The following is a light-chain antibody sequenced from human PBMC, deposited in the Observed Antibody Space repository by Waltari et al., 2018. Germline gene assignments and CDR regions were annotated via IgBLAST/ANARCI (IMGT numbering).Light chain of an antibody. CDR2: GAS. CDR1: QSVRSN. V-gene: IGKV3-15*01. J-gene: IGKJ2*01. CDR3: QHYNNWPPMFT. Sequence: EIVMTQSPATLSVSPGERATLSCRASQSVRSNLAWYQQKPGQAPRLLIYGASTRATGIPARFSGSGSGTEFTPTISSLQSEDSAVYSCQHYNNWPPMFTFGQGTKLEIK.